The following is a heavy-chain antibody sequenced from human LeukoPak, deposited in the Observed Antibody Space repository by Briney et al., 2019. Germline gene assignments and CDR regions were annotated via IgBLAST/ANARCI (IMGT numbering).Heavy chain of an antibody. CDR3: ARDGDSTVDFDY. V-gene: IGHV3-74*01. D-gene: IGHD1-14*01. CDR1: GFSFSNYW. J-gene: IGHJ4*02. CDR2: IDFDGTDT. Sequence: GGSLRLSCAASGFSFSNYWMHWVRQAPGKGLVWVSRIDFDGTDTVYADSVKGRFTISRDNAKNTMYLQMNSLKAEDTAVYYCARDGDSTVDFDYWGQGTLVTVSS.